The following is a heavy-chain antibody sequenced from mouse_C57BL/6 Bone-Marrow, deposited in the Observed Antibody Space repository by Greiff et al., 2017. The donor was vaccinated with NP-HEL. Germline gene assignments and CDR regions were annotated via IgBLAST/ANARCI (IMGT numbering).Heavy chain of an antibody. V-gene: IGHV1-64*01. CDR1: GYTFTSYW. J-gene: IGHJ3*01. CDR2: IHPNSGST. Sequence: QVQLQQPGAELVKPGASVKLSCKASGYTFTSYWMHWVKQRPGQGLEWIGMIHPNSGSTNYNEKFKSKATMTVDKSSSTAYMQLSSLTSEDSAVYYCARRPLRRIAYWGQGTLVTVSA. D-gene: IGHD3-2*02. CDR3: ARRPLRRIAY.